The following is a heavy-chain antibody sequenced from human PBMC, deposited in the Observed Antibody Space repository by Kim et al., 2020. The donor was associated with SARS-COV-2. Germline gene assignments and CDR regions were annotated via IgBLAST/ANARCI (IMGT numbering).Heavy chain of an antibody. CDR2: ISGSGGST. D-gene: IGHD1-26*01. CDR3: ARRRELVDAFDI. J-gene: IGHJ3*02. V-gene: IGHV3-23*01. Sequence: GGSLRLSCAASGFTFSSYAMSWVRQAPGKGLEWVSAISGSGGSTYYADSVKGRFTISRDNSKNTLYLQMNSLRAEDTAVYYCARRRELVDAFDIWGQGTMVTVSS. CDR1: GFTFSSYA.